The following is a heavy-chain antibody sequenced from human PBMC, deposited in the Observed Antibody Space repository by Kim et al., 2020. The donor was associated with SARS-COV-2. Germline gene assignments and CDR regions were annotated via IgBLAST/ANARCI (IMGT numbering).Heavy chain of an antibody. J-gene: IGHJ6*02. V-gene: IGHV1-2*02. CDR2: PKGGGT. CDR3: ARVPGGDV. D-gene: IGHD3-10*01. Sequence: PKGGGTNYAPKFQDRVTMTRDTSISTAYMDLSRLQSDDTAVYYCARVPGGDVWGQGTTVTVSS.